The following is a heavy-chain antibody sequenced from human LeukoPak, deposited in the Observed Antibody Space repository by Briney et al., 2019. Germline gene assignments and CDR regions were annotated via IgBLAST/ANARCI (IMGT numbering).Heavy chain of an antibody. CDR1: EFGFSSYG. CDR2: ISYDGKYK. CDR3: AKGTGYYDSSGYYLTPFDY. D-gene: IGHD3-22*01. Sequence: GSSLRLSCTASEFGFSSYGMHWVRQAPGKGLEWVALISYDGKYKYYADSVKGRFTISRDNSKNTLYLQMNSLRAEDTAVYYCAKGTGYYDSSGYYLTPFDYWGQGTLVTVSS. J-gene: IGHJ4*02. V-gene: IGHV3-30*18.